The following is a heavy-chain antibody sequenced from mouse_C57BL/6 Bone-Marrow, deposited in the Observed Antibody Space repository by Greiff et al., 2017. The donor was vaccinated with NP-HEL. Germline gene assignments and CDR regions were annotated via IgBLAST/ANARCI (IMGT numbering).Heavy chain of an antibody. CDR2: LSNLAYSI. CDR1: GFTFSDYG. V-gene: IGHV5-15*01. J-gene: IGHJ1*03. CDR3: ARGPFDV. Sequence: EVKLVESGGGLVQPGGSLKLSCAASGFTFSDYGMAWVRQAPRKGPEWVAFLSNLAYSIYFADTVTGRFTISRENAKNTLYLEMSSLRSEDTAMYYCARGPFDVWGTGTTVTVSS.